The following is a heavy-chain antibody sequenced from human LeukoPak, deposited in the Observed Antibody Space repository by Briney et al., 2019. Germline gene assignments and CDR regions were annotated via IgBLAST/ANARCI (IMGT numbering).Heavy chain of an antibody. D-gene: IGHD2-2*01. CDR2: IYHSGST. CDR1: GYSISSGYY. V-gene: IGHV4-38-2*02. J-gene: IGHJ4*02. CDR3: ARDRYCSSTSCYGGGY. Sequence: PSETLSLTCAVSGYSISSGYYWGWIRQPPGKGMEWIGSIYHSGSTYYNPSLKSRVTISVDTSKNQFSLKLSSVTAADTAVYYCARDRYCSSTSCYGGGYWGQGTLVTVSS.